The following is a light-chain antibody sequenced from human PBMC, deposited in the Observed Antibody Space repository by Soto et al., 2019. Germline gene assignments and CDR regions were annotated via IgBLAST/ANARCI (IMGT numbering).Light chain of an antibody. Sequence: QSVLTQPPSVSGAPGQRITISCTGSRSNIGAGYEVHWYQQLPGTAPKLLIYGDTNRPSGVPDRFSGSKSGTSASLAITGLQAEDEADYYCQSYDLSLSTPDVFGTGTKVTVL. CDR3: QSYDLSLSTPDV. J-gene: IGLJ1*01. V-gene: IGLV1-40*01. CDR1: RSNIGAGYE. CDR2: GDT.